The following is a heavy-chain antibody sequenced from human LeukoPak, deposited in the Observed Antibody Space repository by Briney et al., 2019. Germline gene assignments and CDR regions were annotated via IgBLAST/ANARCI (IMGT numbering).Heavy chain of an antibody. D-gene: IGHD3-22*01. V-gene: IGHV4-59*01. Sequence: SETLSLTCTVSGGSISIYYWSWIRQPPGKGLEWIGYIYYSGSTNYNPSLKSRVTISVDTSKNQFSLKLSSVTAADTAVSYCARAPSSGYYSWYFDYWGQGTLVTVSS. CDR2: IYYSGST. J-gene: IGHJ4*02. CDR1: GGSISIYY. CDR3: ARAPSSGYYSWYFDY.